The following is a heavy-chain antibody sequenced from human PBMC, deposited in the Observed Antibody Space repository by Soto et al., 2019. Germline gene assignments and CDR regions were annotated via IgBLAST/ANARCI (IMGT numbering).Heavy chain of an antibody. D-gene: IGHD5-12*01. CDR1: GFTFEDYT. V-gene: IGHV3-9*01. J-gene: IGHJ4*02. CDR2: ITWNSGKI. CDR3: ARDAPFRNSGYDRPTFDY. Sequence: PGGSLRLSCTASGFTFEDYTMDWVRQAPGKGPEWVSGITWNSGKINYADSVKGRFSISRDNAKNSLYLQMNSLRAEDTAVYYCARDAPFRNSGYDRPTFDYWGQGTLVTVSS.